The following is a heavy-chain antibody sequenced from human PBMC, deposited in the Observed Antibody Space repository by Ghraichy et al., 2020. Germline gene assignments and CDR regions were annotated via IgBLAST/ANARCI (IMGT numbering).Heavy chain of an antibody. CDR3: ASKYYYDSSGSYYYYYGMDV. CDR2: ISSSSSTI. D-gene: IGHD3-22*01. CDR1: GFTFSSYS. Sequence: GSLRLSCAASGFTFSSYSMNWVRQAPGKGLEWVSYISSSSSTIYYADSVKGRFTISRDNAKNSLYLQMNSLRDEDTAVYYCASKYYYDSSGSYYYYYGMDVWGQGTTVTVSS. J-gene: IGHJ6*02. V-gene: IGHV3-48*02.